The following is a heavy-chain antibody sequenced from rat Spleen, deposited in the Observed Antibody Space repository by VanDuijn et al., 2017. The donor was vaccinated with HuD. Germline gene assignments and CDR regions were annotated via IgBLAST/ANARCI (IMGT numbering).Heavy chain of an antibody. Sequence: EVQLQESGPGLVKPSQSLSLTCSVTGYSITSNYWGWIRKFPGNKMEWMGYISYSGSTNYNPSLKSRIFITRDTSKNQFFLQLSSITTEDTATYYCAREGLTLDFWGPGTMVTVSS. V-gene: IGHV3-1*01. D-gene: IGHD1-10*01. CDR2: ISYSGST. J-gene: IGHJ1*01. CDR1: GYSITSNY. CDR3: AREGLTLDF.